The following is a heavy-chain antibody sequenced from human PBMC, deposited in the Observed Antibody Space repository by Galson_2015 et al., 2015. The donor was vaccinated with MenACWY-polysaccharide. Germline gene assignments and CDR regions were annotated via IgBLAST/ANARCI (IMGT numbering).Heavy chain of an antibody. J-gene: IGHJ6*01. CDR1: EFDFSTYW. V-gene: IGHV3-74*01. D-gene: IGHD3-3*01. Sequence: SLRLSCAASEFDFSTYWMHWVRQVPGKGPVWVSRINSDETSTSYADSVKGRFSISRDNAKSTLYLQMNGLRAEDTAVYYCARGHYDLWSGYRHYYFGLDVGGQGTTVTVSS. CDR2: INSDETST. CDR3: ARGHYDLWSGYRHYYFGLDV.